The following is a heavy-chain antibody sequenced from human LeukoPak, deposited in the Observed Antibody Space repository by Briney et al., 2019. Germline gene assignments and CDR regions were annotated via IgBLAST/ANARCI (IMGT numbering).Heavy chain of an antibody. CDR3: ARAPYYYDSSGYYYVFDY. J-gene: IGHJ4*02. CDR1: GGPISSYY. Sequence: PSETLSLTCTVSGGPISSYYWSWIRQPPGKGLEWMGYIYYSGSTNYNPSPKSRVTISVDTSKNQFSLKLSAVTAADTAVYYCARAPYYYDSSGYYYVFDYWGQGTLVTVSS. V-gene: IGHV4-59*01. D-gene: IGHD3-22*01. CDR2: IYYSGST.